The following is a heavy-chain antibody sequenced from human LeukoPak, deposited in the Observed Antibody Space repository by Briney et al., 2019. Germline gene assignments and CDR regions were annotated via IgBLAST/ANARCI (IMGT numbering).Heavy chain of an antibody. CDR1: SGSISSNNYY. V-gene: IGHV4-39*01. Sequence: NPSETLSLTCTVSSGSISSNNYYWGWIRQPPGKGLEWIGSIYYTGSSYYNPSLKSRVTISVDTSKNQFSLKLSSVTAADTAVYYCARLGGLYDNSGYILDYWGQGTLVTVSS. D-gene: IGHD3-22*01. CDR3: ARLGGLYDNSGYILDY. CDR2: IYYTGSS. J-gene: IGHJ4*02.